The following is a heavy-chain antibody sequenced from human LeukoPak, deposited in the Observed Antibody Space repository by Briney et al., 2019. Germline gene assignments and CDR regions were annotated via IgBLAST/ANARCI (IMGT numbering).Heavy chain of an antibody. V-gene: IGHV1-8*01. CDR3: ARGNEPSSWWFDP. CDR2: MNPNSGNT. J-gene: IGHJ5*02. Sequence: ASVKVSCKASGYTFTSYDINWVRQATGQGPEWVGWMNPNSGNTGHAQKFQGRVTMTRNTSISTAYMELSSLRSEDTAVYYCARGNEPSSWWFDPWGQGTLVTVSS. D-gene: IGHD2-2*01. CDR1: GYTFTSYD.